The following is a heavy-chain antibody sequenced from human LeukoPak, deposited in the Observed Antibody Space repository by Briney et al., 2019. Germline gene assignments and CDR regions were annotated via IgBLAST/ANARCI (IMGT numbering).Heavy chain of an antibody. V-gene: IGHV4-61*02. D-gene: IGHD3-22*01. CDR1: GGSISSGSYY. Sequence: PSQTLSLTCTVSGGSISSGSYYWSWIRQPAGKGLEWIGRLHTSGTTNYNPSLESRVTISLDTSKNQFSLKLSSVTAADTAVYYCARLISYYYMDVWGKGTTVTVSS. CDR3: ARLISYYYMDV. J-gene: IGHJ6*03. CDR2: LHTSGTT.